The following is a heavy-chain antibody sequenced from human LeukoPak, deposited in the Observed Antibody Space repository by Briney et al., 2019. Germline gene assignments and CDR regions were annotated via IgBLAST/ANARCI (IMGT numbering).Heavy chain of an antibody. Sequence: GGSLTLSCAASGFTFSDYYMSWLRQAPGKGLEWVSYISSSSSYTNYADSVKGRFTISRDNAKNSLYLQMNSLRAEDTAVYYCARGGYSGYDYVAYWGQGTLVTVSS. CDR3: ARGGYSGYDYVAY. CDR1: GFTFSDYY. V-gene: IGHV3-11*06. J-gene: IGHJ4*02. CDR2: ISSSSSYT. D-gene: IGHD5-12*01.